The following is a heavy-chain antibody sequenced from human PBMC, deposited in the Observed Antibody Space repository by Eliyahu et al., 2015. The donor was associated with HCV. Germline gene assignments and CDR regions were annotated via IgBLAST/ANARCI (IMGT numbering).Heavy chain of an antibody. CDR3: AKAAHSGNFWAGFDY. V-gene: IGHV3-23*01. Sequence: GLEWVSGISGGGGATYCADSVKGRFTIFRDDSKNTLYLQMNSLRAEDTAVYYCAKAAHSGNFWAGFDYWGQGSLVTVSS. D-gene: IGHD5-12*01. J-gene: IGHJ4*02. CDR2: ISGGGGAT.